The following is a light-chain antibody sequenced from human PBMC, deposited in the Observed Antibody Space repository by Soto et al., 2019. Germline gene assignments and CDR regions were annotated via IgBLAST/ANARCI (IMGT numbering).Light chain of an antibody. Sequence: EILRTQSLATLSVSPGARFTLSGLAPQSVGSNLAWYQQTPGQAPRVVIYDASTRATVIQARFSGSGSGTEFTLTISSLQSEDFAVYYCQQYDTWQLPLGGWPQVDLK. CDR3: QQYDTWQLP. CDR1: QSVGSN. J-gene: IGKJ4*01. CDR2: DAS. V-gene: IGKV3-15*01.